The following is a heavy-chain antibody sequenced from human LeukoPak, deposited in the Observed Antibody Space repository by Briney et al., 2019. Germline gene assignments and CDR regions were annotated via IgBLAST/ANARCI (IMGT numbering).Heavy chain of an antibody. J-gene: IGHJ3*02. CDR2: INSDGSST. D-gene: IGHD2-8*01. CDR3: ARVQGHPPNGLDI. V-gene: IGHV3-74*01. Sequence: TGGSLRLSCAASGFTLSSYWMHWVRQAPGKGLVWVSRINSDGSSTSYADSVKGRFTISRDNAKNTLYLQMNSLRAEDTAVYYCARVQGHPPNGLDIWGQGTMVTVSS. CDR1: GFTLSSYW.